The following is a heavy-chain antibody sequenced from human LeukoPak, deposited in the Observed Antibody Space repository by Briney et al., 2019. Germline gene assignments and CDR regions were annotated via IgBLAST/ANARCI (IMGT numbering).Heavy chain of an antibody. CDR3: ASSFSGSSYFDS. D-gene: IGHD3-10*01. Sequence: ASVRVSCKASGGTFSSYAISWVRQAPGQGLEWMGWINPNSGDTKYAPKFQGRVTMTRDTSITTAYMDLSRLTSDDTAVYYCASSFSGSSYFDSWGQGTLVTVSS. CDR1: GGTFSSYA. J-gene: IGHJ4*02. CDR2: INPNSGDT. V-gene: IGHV1-2*02.